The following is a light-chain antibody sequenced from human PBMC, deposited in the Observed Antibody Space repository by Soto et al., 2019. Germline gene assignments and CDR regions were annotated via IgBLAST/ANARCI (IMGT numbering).Light chain of an antibody. Sequence: DIQRTQSPSSLSASVGDRVTITCRATQNIRNYLNWYQQKQGKAPQVXIYAASSLQSGVPSRFSGSGSGTDFILSINNLQPEDFASYFCLQVYSFTRTFGLGTQVDIK. CDR2: AAS. J-gene: IGKJ1*01. CDR3: LQVYSFTRT. V-gene: IGKV1-39*01. CDR1: QNIRNY.